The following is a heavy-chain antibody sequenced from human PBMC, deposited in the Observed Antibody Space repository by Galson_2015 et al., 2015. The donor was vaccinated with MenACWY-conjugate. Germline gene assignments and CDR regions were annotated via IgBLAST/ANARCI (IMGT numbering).Heavy chain of an antibody. J-gene: IGHJ4*02. CDR3: AKGCSSSGCYTSGW. CDR2: IGGSGDST. Sequence: LRLSCAASGFTFSNYAMTWVRQAPGKGLEWVSAIGGSGDSTFYADPVKGRFTISRDNSKNTVFLQMNSLRVEDTAVYFCAKGCSSSGCYTSGWWGQGTLVTVSS. CDR1: GFTFSNYA. V-gene: IGHV3-23*01. D-gene: IGHD2-2*01.